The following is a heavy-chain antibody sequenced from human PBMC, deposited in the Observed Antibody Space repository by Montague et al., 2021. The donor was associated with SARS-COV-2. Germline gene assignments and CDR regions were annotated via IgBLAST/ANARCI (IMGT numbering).Heavy chain of an antibody. D-gene: IGHD3-10*01. CDR3: ARPLVRGVPKAFDI. CDR1: GGSITRNYY. V-gene: IGHV4-39*01. Sequence: SETLSLTCTVPGGSITRNYYWGWIRQPPGKGLEWVGNIYYSGTTFINPSLESRVTISVDASKNQFSLNLTSVTAADTAVYYCARPLVRGVPKAFDIWGQGALVIVSS. J-gene: IGHJ3*02. CDR2: IYYSGTT.